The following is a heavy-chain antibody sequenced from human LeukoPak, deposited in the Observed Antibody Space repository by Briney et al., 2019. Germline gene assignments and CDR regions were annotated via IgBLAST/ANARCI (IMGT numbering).Heavy chain of an antibody. CDR2: IYYSGTT. Sequence: PSETLSLTCTVSGDSISSGSHYWGWIRQSPGTGLEWIGSIYYSGTTYYNPSLKSRITISVDTSKNQFSLKLSSVTAADTAVYYCARGVRGRRIDDSCEYFDSWGQGILVSVSP. V-gene: IGHV4-39*07. CDR3: ARGVRGRRIDDSCEYFDS. J-gene: IGHJ4*02. CDR1: GDSISSGSHY. D-gene: IGHD3-10*01.